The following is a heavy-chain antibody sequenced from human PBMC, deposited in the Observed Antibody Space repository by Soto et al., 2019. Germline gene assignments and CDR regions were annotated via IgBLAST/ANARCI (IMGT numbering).Heavy chain of an antibody. CDR3: AKGEWELLGFDY. CDR2: ISWDGGST. J-gene: IGHJ4*02. Sequence: GGSLRLSCAASGFTFDDYTMHWVRQAPGKGLEWVSLISWDGGSTYYADSVKGRFTISRDNSKNSLYLQMNSLRTEDTALYYCAKGEWELLGFDYWGQGTLVTVSS. CDR1: GFTFDDYT. V-gene: IGHV3-43*01. D-gene: IGHD1-26*01.